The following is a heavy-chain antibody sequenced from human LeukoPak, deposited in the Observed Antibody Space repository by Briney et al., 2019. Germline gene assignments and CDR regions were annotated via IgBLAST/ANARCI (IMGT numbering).Heavy chain of an antibody. CDR1: GGSISSGGYY. CDR3: ARDLVAAAGPMDV. CDR2: IYYSGST. Sequence: SETLSLTCTVSGGSISSGGYYWSWIRQHPGKGLAWIGYIYYSGSTYYNPSLKSRVTISVDTSKNQFSLKLSSVTAADTAVYYCARDLVAAAGPMDVWGQGTTVTVSS. D-gene: IGHD6-13*01. V-gene: IGHV4-31*03. J-gene: IGHJ6*02.